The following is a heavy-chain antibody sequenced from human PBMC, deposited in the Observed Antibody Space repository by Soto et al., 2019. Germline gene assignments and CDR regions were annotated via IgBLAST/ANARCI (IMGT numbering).Heavy chain of an antibody. V-gene: IGHV1-69*13. D-gene: IGHD4-17*01. Sequence: SVKVSCKASGGTFSSYSISWVRQAPGQGLEWMGGIIPIFGTANYAQKFQGRVTITADESTSTAYMELSSLRSEDTAVYYCARDDYGGNGPLDYWGQGTLVTVSS. J-gene: IGHJ4*02. CDR2: IIPIFGTA. CDR1: GGTFSSYS. CDR3: ARDDYGGNGPLDY.